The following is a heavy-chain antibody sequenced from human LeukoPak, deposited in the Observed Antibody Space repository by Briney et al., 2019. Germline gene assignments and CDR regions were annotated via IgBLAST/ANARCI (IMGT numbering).Heavy chain of an antibody. CDR2: MSGYNGDT. CDR1: CYTFTKYG. D-gene: IGHD3-10*01. V-gene: IGHV1-18*01. J-gene: IGHJ5*02. CDR3: TRGHYVSGSHWSDCFDP. Sequence: ASVKVSCKGSCYTFTKYGLIWGREAPGQGLEWLGWMSGYNGDTNYAQRLQGRVTMTKDTSSSTAYLELSSLRSDDTAFYYCTRGHYVSGSHWSDCFDPWGQGTLVTVSS.